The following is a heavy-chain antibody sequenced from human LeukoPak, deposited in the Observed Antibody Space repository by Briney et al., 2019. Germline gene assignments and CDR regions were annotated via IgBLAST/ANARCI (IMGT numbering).Heavy chain of an antibody. J-gene: IGHJ4*02. CDR3: ASRSSIWSGYQDTLYYFDS. CDR2: IYYSGST. CDR1: GDSITNYY. Sequence: SETLSLTCTVAGDSITNYYWSWIRQPPGKRLEWIGHIYYSGSTNYNPSLKSRVTISVDTSKNQFSLKLSSVTAADTAVYYCASRSSIWSGYQDTLYYFDSWGQGTLVTVSS. D-gene: IGHD3-3*01. V-gene: IGHV4-59*01.